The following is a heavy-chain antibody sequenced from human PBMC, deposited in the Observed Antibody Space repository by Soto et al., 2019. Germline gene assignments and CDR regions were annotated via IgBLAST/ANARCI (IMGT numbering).Heavy chain of an antibody. CDR3: VRVVEATTRHTNFDS. D-gene: IGHD2-21*01. J-gene: IGHJ4*02. CDR2: VCYSGGT. V-gene: IGHV4-39*02. CDR1: RGSIDNSHSF. Sequence: NPSQTRSLTCELSRGSIDNSHSFWGWVRQPPRRGLEFLGSVCYSGGTYYNPSLKSRCTVSVDTSKNHGSLRVRSGTVAEPAMYYCVRVVEATTRHTNFDSWDQGIVVIVSS.